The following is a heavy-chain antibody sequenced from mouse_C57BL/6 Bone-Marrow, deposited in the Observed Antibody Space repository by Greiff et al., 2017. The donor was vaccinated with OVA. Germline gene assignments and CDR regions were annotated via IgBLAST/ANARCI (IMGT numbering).Heavy chain of an antibody. CDR3: TREDSHFGGFAY. CDR1: GYTFTSYW. D-gene: IGHD2-12*01. J-gene: IGHJ3*01. CDR2: IYPGNSDT. V-gene: IGHV1-5*01. Sequence: VQLQQSGTVLARPGASVKMSCKTSGYTFTSYWMHWVKQRPGQGLEWIGAIYPGNSDTSYNQKFKGNAKLTAVTSSSTAYMELSSLTNEDSAVYYCTREDSHFGGFAYWGQGPLVTVSA.